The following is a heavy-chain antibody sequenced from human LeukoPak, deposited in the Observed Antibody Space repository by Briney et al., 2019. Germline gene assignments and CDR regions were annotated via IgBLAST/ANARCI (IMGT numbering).Heavy chain of an antibody. D-gene: IGHD3-10*01. J-gene: IGHJ4*02. Sequence: GSLRLSCAASGFTFSGYWMHWVRQAPGKGLVWVSGINNDGRSTSYADCVKGRFTVSRDNAKNTLYLQMNSLTAEDTAVYYCARDRASHFDYWGQGTLVTVSS. V-gene: IGHV3-74*01. CDR1: GFTFSGYW. CDR3: ARDRASHFDY. CDR2: INNDGRST.